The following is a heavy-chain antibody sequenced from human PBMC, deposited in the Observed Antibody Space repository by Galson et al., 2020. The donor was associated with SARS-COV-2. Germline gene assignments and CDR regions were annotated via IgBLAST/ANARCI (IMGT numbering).Heavy chain of an antibody. Sequence: SETLSLICTVSGYSISSGFYWGWIRQPPGKGPEWIVNVHHSGSTYYNPSLKSRLTRSVDTSKNQFSLKLSSVTAADTAVYYCARSRVTTGYFDYWGQGMLVTVSS. CDR1: GYSISSGFY. CDR2: VHHSGST. V-gene: IGHV4-38-2*02. D-gene: IGHD4-17*01. J-gene: IGHJ4*02. CDR3: ARSRVTTGYFDY.